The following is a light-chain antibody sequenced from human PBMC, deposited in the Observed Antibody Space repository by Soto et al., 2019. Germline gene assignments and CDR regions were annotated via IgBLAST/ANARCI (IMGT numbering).Light chain of an antibody. J-gene: IGKJ1*01. CDR3: QQYGSSPRT. CDR2: GAS. CDR1: QSLADTY. V-gene: IGKV3-20*01. Sequence: EVVLTQSPGTLSLSPGDRAALSCRASQSLADTYLAWYQQKPGQAPRLLMYGASTRLTGIPDRFSGSGSGTDFTLIISRLEPEDFAVYYCQQYGSSPRTFGQGTKVEIK.